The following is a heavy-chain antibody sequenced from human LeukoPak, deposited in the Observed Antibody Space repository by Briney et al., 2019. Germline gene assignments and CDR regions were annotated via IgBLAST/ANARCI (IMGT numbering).Heavy chain of an antibody. D-gene: IGHD1-26*01. CDR3: ARGDPTLYY. CDR2: IYHSGST. J-gene: IGHJ4*02. V-gene: IGHV4-30-2*01. Sequence: SETLSLTCAVSGGSISSGGYSWSWIRQPPGKGLEWIGYIYHSGSTYYNPSLKSRVTISVDTSKNQFSLKLSSVTAADTAVYYCARGDPTLYYWGQGTLVTVSS. CDR1: GGSISSGGYS.